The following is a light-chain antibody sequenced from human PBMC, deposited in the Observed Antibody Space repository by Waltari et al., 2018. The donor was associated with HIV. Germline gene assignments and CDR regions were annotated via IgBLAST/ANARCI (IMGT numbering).Light chain of an antibody. J-gene: IGKJ4*01. CDR2: WAS. CDR1: QSVLSSSNNKNY. CDR3: QQYYSTPLT. Sequence: DIVMTQYPDSLAVSLGERATIYCKSSQSVLSSSNNKNYLGWYQQKSGQPPKLLIYWASTRESGVPDRFSGSGSGTDFTLTISSLQAEDVAVYYCQQYYSTPLTFGGGTKVEIK. V-gene: IGKV4-1*01.